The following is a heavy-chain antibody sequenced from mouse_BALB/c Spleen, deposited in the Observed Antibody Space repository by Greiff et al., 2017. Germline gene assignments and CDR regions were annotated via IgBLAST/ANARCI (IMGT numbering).Heavy chain of an antibody. V-gene: IGHV5-6-5*01. J-gene: IGHJ4*01. CDR3: ARGIMVTTYYAMDY. Sequence: EVQLVESGGGLVKPGGSLKLSCAASGFTFSSYAMSWVRQTPEKRLEWVASISSGGSTYYPDSVKGRFTISRDNARNILYLQMSSLRSEDTAMYYCARGIMVTTYYAMDYWGQGTSVTVSS. D-gene: IGHD2-1*01. CDR1: GFTFSSYA. CDR2: ISSGGST.